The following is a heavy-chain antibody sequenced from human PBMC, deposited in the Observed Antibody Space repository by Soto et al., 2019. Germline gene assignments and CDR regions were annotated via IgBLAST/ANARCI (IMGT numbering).Heavy chain of an antibody. CDR1: GGSFSGYY. D-gene: IGHD1-26*01. CDR3: ARHRVGATKCYYYGMDV. Sequence: QVQLQQWGAGLLKPSETLSLTCAVYGGSFSGYYWSWIRQPPGKGLEWIGEINHSGSTNYNPSINSRVTISVDTSKNQFSLKLSSVTAADTAVYYCARHRVGATKCYYYGMDVWGQGTTVTVSS. CDR2: INHSGST. V-gene: IGHV4-34*01. J-gene: IGHJ6*02.